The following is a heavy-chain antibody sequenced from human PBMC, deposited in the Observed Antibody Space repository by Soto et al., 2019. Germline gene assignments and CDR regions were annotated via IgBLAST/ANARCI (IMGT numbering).Heavy chain of an antibody. Sequence: ASVKVSCKASGGTFSSYAISWVRQAPGQGLEWMGGIIPIFGTANYAQKFQGRVTITADESTSTAYMELSSLRSDDTAVYYCATEQYSCSSYYYYYGIDVWGQGTTVTVSS. CDR2: IIPIFGTA. V-gene: IGHV1-69*13. CDR3: ATEQYSCSSYYYYYGIDV. D-gene: IGHD6-6*01. J-gene: IGHJ6*02. CDR1: GGTFSSYA.